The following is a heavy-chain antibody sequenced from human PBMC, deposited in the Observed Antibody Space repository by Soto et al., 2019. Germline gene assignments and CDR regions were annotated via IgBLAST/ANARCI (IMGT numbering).Heavy chain of an antibody. J-gene: IGHJ3*02. CDR1: GFTFSDYY. CDR3: ARQGYQLQTSPAFDI. D-gene: IGHD2-2*01. CDR2: ISSSGSTI. Sequence: GGSLRLSCAASGFTFSDYYMSWIRQAPGKGLEWVSYISSSGSTIYYADSVKGRFTISRDNAKNSLYLQMNSLRAEDTAVYYCARQGYQLQTSPAFDIWGQGTMVTVSS. V-gene: IGHV3-11*01.